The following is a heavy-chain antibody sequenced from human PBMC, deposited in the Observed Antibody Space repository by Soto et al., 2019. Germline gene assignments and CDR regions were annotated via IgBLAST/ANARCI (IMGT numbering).Heavy chain of an antibody. Sequence: QVQLVQSGAAVKKPGSSVKVSCKASGGTFSSYGITWVRQAPGQGLEWMGGIVPIFGSINLAQKLRGRVTITTDKAASTVYMELSSLTSEDTALYYCASRGRVAAFDVWGQGTKVTVAS. J-gene: IGHJ3*01. CDR2: IVPIFGSI. CDR3: ASRGRVAAFDV. D-gene: IGHD3-16*01. V-gene: IGHV1-69*06. CDR1: GGTFSSYG.